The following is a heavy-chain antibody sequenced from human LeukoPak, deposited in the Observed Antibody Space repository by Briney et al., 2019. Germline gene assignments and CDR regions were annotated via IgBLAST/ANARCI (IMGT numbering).Heavy chain of an antibody. D-gene: IGHD2-21*01. CDR2: ISPSDSDT. CDR3: ARRTEGAGGGWFFDH. Sequence: GESLKISCKGTGYSFTNFWIGWVRQPPGKGLEHLGVISPSDSDTRYNPSFEGQVSISADKSLTSAYLQWNTLKASDTAIYFCARRTEGAGGGWFFDHWGQGTLVTVSS. V-gene: IGHV5-51*01. J-gene: IGHJ4*02. CDR1: GYSFTNFW.